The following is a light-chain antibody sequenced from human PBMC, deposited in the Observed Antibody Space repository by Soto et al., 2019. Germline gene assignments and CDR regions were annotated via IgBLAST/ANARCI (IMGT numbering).Light chain of an antibody. CDR1: NIGDKT. J-gene: IGLJ1*01. Sequence: SYELTQPPSVSVAPGQTARIPCGGNNIGDKTVHWYQQKPGQAPVLVVYDDSDRPSGIPERFSGSNSGNTATLTISRVEAGDDGVYYCLVWHIDSDHYICGTGTKVTVL. V-gene: IGLV3-21*02. CDR3: LVWHIDSDHYI. CDR2: DDS.